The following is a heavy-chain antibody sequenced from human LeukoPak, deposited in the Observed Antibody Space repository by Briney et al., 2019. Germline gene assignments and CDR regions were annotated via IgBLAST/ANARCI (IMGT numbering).Heavy chain of an antibody. CDR3: ARDLGMGSYFDY. V-gene: IGHV3-33*08. J-gene: IGHJ4*02. Sequence: GGSLRLSCAASGFSFGVYGMHWVRQTPHKGLEWVAVIGHDGSFQDFGDSVKGRFTISRDNSKNILLLQMNTLRVDDTAIYYCARDLGMGSYFDYWGQGTQVTVSS. CDR1: GFSFGVYG. CDR2: IGHDGSFQ. D-gene: IGHD6-13*01.